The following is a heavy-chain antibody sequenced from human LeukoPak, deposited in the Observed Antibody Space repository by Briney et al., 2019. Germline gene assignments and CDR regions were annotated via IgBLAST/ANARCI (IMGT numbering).Heavy chain of an antibody. CDR2: ISYDGSNE. J-gene: IGHJ4*02. CDR3: AKGGGGTYLRYYFDY. Sequence: GGSLRLSCAASGFTFSNYAMHWVRQAPGKGLEWVTIISYDGSNEYYADSVKGRFTISRDNSKNTLYLQMNSLRTEDTAVYYCAKGGGGTYLRYYFDYWGQGTLVTVSS. CDR1: GFTFSNYA. D-gene: IGHD1-26*01. V-gene: IGHV3-30*18.